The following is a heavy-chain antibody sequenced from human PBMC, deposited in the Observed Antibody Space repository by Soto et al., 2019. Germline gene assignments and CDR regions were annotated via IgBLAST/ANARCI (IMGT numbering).Heavy chain of an antibody. CDR1: GFTFSSYA. V-gene: IGHV3-30-3*01. D-gene: IGHD3-16*01. Sequence: GGSLRLSCAASGFTFSSYAMHWVRQAPGKGLEWVAVISYDGSNKYYADSVKGRFTISRDNSKNTLYLQMNSQRAEDTAVYYCARDWASSMDVWGQGTTVTVSS. J-gene: IGHJ6*02. CDR2: ISYDGSNK. CDR3: ARDWASSMDV.